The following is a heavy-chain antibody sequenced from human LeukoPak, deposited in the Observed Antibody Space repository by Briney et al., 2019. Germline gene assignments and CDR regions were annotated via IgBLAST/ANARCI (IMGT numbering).Heavy chain of an antibody. CDR1: GGTFSSYA. Sequence: GASVKVSCKASGGTFSSYAISRVRQAPGQGLEWMGRIIPILGIANHAQKFQGRVTITADKSTSTAYMELSSLRSEDTAVYYCAREGRDDFWSGYYVYYYYGMDVWGQGTTVTVSS. CDR2: IIPILGIA. J-gene: IGHJ6*02. V-gene: IGHV1-69*04. CDR3: AREGRDDFWSGYYVYYYYGMDV. D-gene: IGHD3-3*01.